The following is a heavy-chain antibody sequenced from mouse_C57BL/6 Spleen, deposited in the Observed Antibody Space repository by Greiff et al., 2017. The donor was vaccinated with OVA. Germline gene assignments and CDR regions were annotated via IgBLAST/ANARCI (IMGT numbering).Heavy chain of an antibody. CDR3: TLGSSYVNY. J-gene: IGHJ2*01. CDR1: GYTFTDYE. CDR2: IDPETGGT. V-gene: IGHV1-15*01. D-gene: IGHD1-1*01. Sequence: VQLVESGAELVRPGASVTLSCKASGYTFTDYEMHWVKQTPVHGLEWIGAIDPETGGTAYNQKFKGKAILTADKSSSTAYMELRSLTSEDSAVYYCTLGSSYVNYWGQGTTLTVSS.